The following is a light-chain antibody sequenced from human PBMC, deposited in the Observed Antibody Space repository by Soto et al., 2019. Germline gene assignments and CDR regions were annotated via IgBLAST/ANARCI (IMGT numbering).Light chain of an antibody. CDR1: QSVSSN. CDR3: QQYNNWPLT. CDR2: GAS. J-gene: IGKJ4*01. V-gene: IGKV3-15*01. Sequence: EIVMTQSPATLSVSPGERATLCCRASQSVSSNLAWYQQKPGQAPRLLIYGASTRATGIPARFSGSGSGPEFTLAISSLQSEDSAVYYCQQYNNWPLTFGGGTKVEIK.